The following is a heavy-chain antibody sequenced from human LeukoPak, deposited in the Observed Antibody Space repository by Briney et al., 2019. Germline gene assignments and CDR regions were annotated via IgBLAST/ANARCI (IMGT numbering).Heavy chain of an antibody. J-gene: IGHJ3*02. D-gene: IGHD2-21*02. CDR1: GFTVSSNY. Sequence: LRLSCAASGFTVSSNYMSWIRQPPGKGLEWIGYIYYSGSTYYNPSLKSRVTISVDTSKNQFSLKLSSVTAADTAVYYCARDLRVVTGRAFDIWGQGTMVTVSS. CDR2: IYYSGST. CDR3: ARDLRVVTGRAFDI. V-gene: IGHV4-30-4*08.